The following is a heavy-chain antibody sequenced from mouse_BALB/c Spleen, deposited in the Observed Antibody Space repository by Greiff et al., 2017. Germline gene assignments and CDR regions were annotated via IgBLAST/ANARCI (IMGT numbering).Heavy chain of an antibody. CDR3: ADYYGSSPFAY. CDR2: INPSTGYT. CDR1: GYTFTSYW. J-gene: IGHJ3*01. V-gene: IGHV1-7*01. Sequence: VKLMESGAELAKPGASVKMSCKASGYTFTSYWMHWVKQRPGQGLEWIGYINPSTGYTEYNQKFKDKATLTADKSSSTAYMQLSSLTSEDSAVYYCADYYGSSPFAYWGQGTLVTVSA. D-gene: IGHD1-1*01.